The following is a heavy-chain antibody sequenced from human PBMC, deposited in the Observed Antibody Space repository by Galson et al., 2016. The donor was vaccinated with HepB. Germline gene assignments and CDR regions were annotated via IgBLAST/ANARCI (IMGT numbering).Heavy chain of an antibody. V-gene: IGHV3-33*06. D-gene: IGHD1-26*01. CDR3: AKKSPGKELSPPDY. J-gene: IGHJ4*02. CDR1: GFTFSSYG. Sequence: SLRLSCAASGFTFSSYGMHWVRQAPGKGLEWVAVIWYDGSNKYYADSVKGRFTISRDNSKNTLYLQMNSLRAEDTAVYYCAKKSPGKELSPPDYWGQGTLVTVSS. CDR2: IWYDGSNK.